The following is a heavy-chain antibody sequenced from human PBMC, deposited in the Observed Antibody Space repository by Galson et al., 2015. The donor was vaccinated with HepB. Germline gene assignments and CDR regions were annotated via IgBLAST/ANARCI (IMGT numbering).Heavy chain of an antibody. V-gene: IGHV1-69*13. D-gene: IGHD2-2*03. Sequence: SVKVSCKASGGTFSSYPISWVRQAPGQGLEWMGGIIPIFGTANYAQKFQGRVTITADESTRTAYMELSSLRSEDTAVYYCARARDGYCYTTSCYQYFDYCGQVTLVTVSS. J-gene: IGHJ4*02. CDR3: ARARDGYCYTTSCYQYFDY. CDR2: IIPIFGTA. CDR1: GGTFSSYP.